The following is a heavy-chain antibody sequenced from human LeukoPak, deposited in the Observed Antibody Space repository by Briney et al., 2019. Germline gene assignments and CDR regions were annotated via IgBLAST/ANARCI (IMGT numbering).Heavy chain of an antibody. V-gene: IGHV4-59*01. CDR2: IYYSGST. D-gene: IGHD3-10*01. CDR1: GGSISSYY. CDR3: ERTDYYGSGSYFFQH. Sequence: SETLSLTCTVPGGSISSYYWSWIRQPPGKGLEWIGYIYYSGSTNYNPSLKSRVTISVDTSKNQFSLKLSSVTAADTAVYYCERTDYYGSGSYFFQHWGQGTLVTVS. J-gene: IGHJ1*01.